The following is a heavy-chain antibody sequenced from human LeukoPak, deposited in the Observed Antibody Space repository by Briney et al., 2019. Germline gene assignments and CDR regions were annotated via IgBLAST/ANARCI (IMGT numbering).Heavy chain of an antibody. Sequence: SVKVSCKASGYTFTDYYIHWVRQAPGQGLEWMGWIHPNTNGATYGQTFQGRVTMTRDTSISTAYMELNRLTSDDTAVYYCARGRYSNKYWGQGTLVTVSS. CDR2: IHPNTNGA. CDR1: GYTFTDYY. J-gene: IGHJ4*02. V-gene: IGHV1-2*02. CDR3: ARGRYSNKY. D-gene: IGHD2-21*01.